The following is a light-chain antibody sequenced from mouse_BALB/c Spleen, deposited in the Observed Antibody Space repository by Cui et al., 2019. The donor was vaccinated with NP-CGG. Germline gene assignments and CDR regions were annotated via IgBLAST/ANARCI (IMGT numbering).Light chain of an antibody. J-gene: IGLJ1*01. CDR2: GTN. CDR1: TGTVTTSNY. Sequence: QAVVTNESALTTSPGETATLTCSSSTGTVTTSNYANWVQEKPDHLFTGLIGGTNNRAPGVPARFSGSLIGDEAALTITGAQTEDEAIYFCALWYSNHWVFGGGTKLTVL. CDR3: ALWYSNHWV. V-gene: IGLV1*01.